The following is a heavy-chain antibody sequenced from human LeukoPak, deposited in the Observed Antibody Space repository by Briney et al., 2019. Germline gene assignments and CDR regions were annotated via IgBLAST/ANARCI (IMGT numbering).Heavy chain of an antibody. Sequence: PSETLSLTCTVSGGSFSSGNYYWTWIRQPAGKGLEWIGRIYTTGNTLYNPSLKSRVTISVDTSKNQFSLKLSSVTAADTAVYYCARCGYYDFWSGYNPATFDYWGQGTLVTVSS. CDR2: IYTTGNT. D-gene: IGHD3-3*01. CDR3: ARCGYYDFWSGYNPATFDY. J-gene: IGHJ4*02. V-gene: IGHV4-61*02. CDR1: GGSFSSGNYY.